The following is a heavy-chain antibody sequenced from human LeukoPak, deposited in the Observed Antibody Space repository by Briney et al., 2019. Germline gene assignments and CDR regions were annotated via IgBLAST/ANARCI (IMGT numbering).Heavy chain of an antibody. CDR1: GGSISSYY. V-gene: IGHV4-34*01. D-gene: IGHD2-15*01. J-gene: IGHJ4*02. CDR2: INHSGST. CDR3: ATTHCSGGSCYYLFDY. Sequence: SETLSLTCTVSGGSISSYYWSWIRQPPGKGLEWIGEINHSGSTNYNPSLKSQVTISVDTSKNQFSLKLSSVTAADTAVYYCATTHCSGGSCYYLFDYWGQGTLVTVSS.